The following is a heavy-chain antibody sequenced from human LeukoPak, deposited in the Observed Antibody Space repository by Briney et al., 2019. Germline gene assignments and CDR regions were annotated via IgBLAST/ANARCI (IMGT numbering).Heavy chain of an antibody. CDR1: GFTFGAYT. CDR2: IFSRSESI. CDR3: AKVVAGRYYYYYGMDV. J-gene: IGHJ6*02. Sequence: GSLRLSCAASGFTFGAYTINWVRQAPGKGLEWVSCIFSRSESILYADSVKGRFTISRDNSKNTLYLQMNSLRAEDTAVYYCAKVVAGRYYYYYGMDVWGQGTTVTVSS. V-gene: IGHV3-21*04. D-gene: IGHD6-19*01.